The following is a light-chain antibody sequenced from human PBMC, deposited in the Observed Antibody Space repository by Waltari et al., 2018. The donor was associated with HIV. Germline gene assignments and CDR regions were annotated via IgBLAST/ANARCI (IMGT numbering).Light chain of an antibody. J-gene: IGLJ3*02. CDR3: QSYDSILSGSWV. Sequence: QSVLTQPPSVSGAPGQRVTLSCTGSSSNIGAGYDVNWYQQLPGTAPKLLIYGNSNRPSGVPDRFSGSKSGTSASLAITGLQAEDEADYYCQSYDSILSGSWVFGGGTKLTVL. CDR1: SSNIGAGYD. V-gene: IGLV1-40*01. CDR2: GNS.